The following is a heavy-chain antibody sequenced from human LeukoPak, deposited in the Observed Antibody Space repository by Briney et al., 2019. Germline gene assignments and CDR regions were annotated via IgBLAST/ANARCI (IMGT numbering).Heavy chain of an antibody. D-gene: IGHD2/OR15-2a*01. CDR1: GFTVSSNY. CDR3: ARISLGAFDI. J-gene: IGHJ3*02. V-gene: IGHV3-53*01. CDR2: IYSGGGT. Sequence: PGGSLRLSCAASGFTVSSNYMSWVRQAPGKGLEWVSVIYSGGGTYYTDSAKGRFTISRDNSKNTLYLQMNSLRAVDTAVYYCARISLGAFDIWGQGTMVTVSS.